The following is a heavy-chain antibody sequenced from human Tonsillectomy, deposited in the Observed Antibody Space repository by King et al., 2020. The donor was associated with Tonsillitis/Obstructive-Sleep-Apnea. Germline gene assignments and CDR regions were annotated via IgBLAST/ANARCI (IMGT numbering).Heavy chain of an antibody. CDR1: GGSFSGYY. CDR2: INHSGST. D-gene: IGHD3-3*01. V-gene: IGHV4-34*01. Sequence: VQLQQWGAGLLKPSETLSLTCAVYGGSFSGYYWSGIRQPPGKGLEWMGEINHSGSTNYNPSLKSRVTISVDTSKNQFSLKLSSVTAADTAVYYCAGVTNFREVDGFDPWGQGTLVTVSS. CDR3: AGVTNFREVDGFDP. J-gene: IGHJ5*02.